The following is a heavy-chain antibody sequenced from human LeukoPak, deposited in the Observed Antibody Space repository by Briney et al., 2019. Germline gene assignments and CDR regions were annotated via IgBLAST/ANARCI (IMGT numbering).Heavy chain of an antibody. CDR2: INTSGGTT. CDR3: AKDPPTVMANAFHI. Sequence: GGSLRLSCAASGFTFSSYGMSWVRQPPGKGLEWVSGINTSGGTTYYADSVKGRFTTSRDNSKNTLYLQMNSLRADDTAAYYCAKDPPTVMANAFHIWGQGTMVTVSS. J-gene: IGHJ3*02. CDR1: GFTFSSYG. V-gene: IGHV3-23*01. D-gene: IGHD5-18*01.